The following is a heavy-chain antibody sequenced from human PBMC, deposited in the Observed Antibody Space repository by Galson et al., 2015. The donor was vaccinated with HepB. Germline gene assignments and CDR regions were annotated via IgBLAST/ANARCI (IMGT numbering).Heavy chain of an antibody. V-gene: IGHV7-4-1*02. CDR3: AREINTQWELVVGRDY. Sequence: SVKVSCKASGYTFTSYAMNWVRQAPGQGLEWMGWINTNTGNPTYAQGFTGRFVFSLDTSVSTAYLQISSPKAEDTAVYYCAREINTQWELVVGRDYWGQGTLVTVSS. D-gene: IGHD1-26*01. CDR2: INTNTGNP. J-gene: IGHJ4*02. CDR1: GYTFTSYA.